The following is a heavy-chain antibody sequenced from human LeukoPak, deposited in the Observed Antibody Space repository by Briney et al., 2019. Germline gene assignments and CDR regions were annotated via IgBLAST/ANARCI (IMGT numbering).Heavy chain of an antibody. Sequence: PGGSLRLSCAASGFSFSSYWMSWARQAPGKGLEWVANIKQDGSETSYVDSVKGRFTISRDNAKNSLYLQMNSLRAEDTAVYYCARDCSSTNCYWVFDYWGQGTLVTVSS. V-gene: IGHV3-7*01. D-gene: IGHD2-2*01. CDR3: ARDCSSTNCYWVFDY. J-gene: IGHJ4*02. CDR2: IKQDGSET. CDR1: GFSFSSYW.